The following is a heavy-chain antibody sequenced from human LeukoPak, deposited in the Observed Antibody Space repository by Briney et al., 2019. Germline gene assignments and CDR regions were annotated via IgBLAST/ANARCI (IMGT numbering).Heavy chain of an antibody. CDR3: AREAPFDY. V-gene: IGHV3-23*01. D-gene: IGHD1-26*01. Sequence: GGSLRLSCTGSGFTFRTYAFSWVRQAPGKGLEWVSATGSNGVTYYADSVKGRFTISRDNAKNSLYLQMNSLRAEDTAVYYCAREAPFDYWGQGTLVTVSS. CDR2: TGSNGVT. J-gene: IGHJ4*02. CDR1: GFTFRTYA.